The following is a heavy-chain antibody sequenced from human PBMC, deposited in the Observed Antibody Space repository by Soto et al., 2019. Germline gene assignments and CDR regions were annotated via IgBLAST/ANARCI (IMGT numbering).Heavy chain of an antibody. Sequence: QVQLQQWGAGLLKPSETLSLTCAVYGGSFSGYYWSWIRQPPGKGLEWIGDINHSGSTNYNPSLKSRVTISVDTSKNQFSLKLSSVTAADTAVYYCAGGPEYSSSFDYYYYYMDVWGKGTTVTVSS. CDR2: INHSGST. CDR3: AGGPEYSSSFDYYYYYMDV. CDR1: GGSFSGYY. V-gene: IGHV4-34*01. D-gene: IGHD6-6*01. J-gene: IGHJ6*03.